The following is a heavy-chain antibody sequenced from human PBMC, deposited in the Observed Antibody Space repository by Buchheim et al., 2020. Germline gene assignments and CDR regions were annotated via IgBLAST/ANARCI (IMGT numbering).Heavy chain of an antibody. CDR1: GFTFSSYG. CDR3: ARSDDYVPLCDY. CDR2: ISYDGSNK. Sequence: QVQLVESGGGVVQPGRSLRLSCAASGFTFSSYGMHWVRQAPGKGLEWVAVISYDGSNKYYADSVKGRFTISRDNSKNTLYLQMNSLRAEDTAVYYCARSDDYVPLCDYWGQGTL. V-gene: IGHV3-30*03. J-gene: IGHJ4*02. D-gene: IGHD4-17*01.